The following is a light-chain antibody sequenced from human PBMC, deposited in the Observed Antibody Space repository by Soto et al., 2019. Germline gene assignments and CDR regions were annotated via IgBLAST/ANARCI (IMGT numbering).Light chain of an antibody. Sequence: IVMTQSPDSLAVSLGERATINCKSSQSVLYSSNNKNYLAWYQQKPGQPPKLLIYWASTRESGVPDRFSGSGSGTDFTLTISSLQAEDVAVYYCQQYYSTPRGGTFGQGTRLEIK. CDR3: QQYYSTPRGGT. CDR1: QSVLYSSNNKNY. CDR2: WAS. J-gene: IGKJ5*01. V-gene: IGKV4-1*01.